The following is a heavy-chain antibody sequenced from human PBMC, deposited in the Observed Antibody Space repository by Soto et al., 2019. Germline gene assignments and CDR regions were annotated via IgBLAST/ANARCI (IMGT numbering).Heavy chain of an antibody. CDR3: ARNSIFGVVIIKGDAFDI. CDR2: IKQDGSEK. D-gene: IGHD3-3*01. CDR1: GFTFSSYW. V-gene: IGHV3-7*01. J-gene: IGHJ3*02. Sequence: GESLKISCAASGFTFSSYWMSWVRQAPGKGLEWVANIKQDGSEKYYVDSVKGRFTISRDNAKNSLYLQMNSLRAEDTDVYYCARNSIFGVVIIKGDAFDIWGQGTMVTVSS.